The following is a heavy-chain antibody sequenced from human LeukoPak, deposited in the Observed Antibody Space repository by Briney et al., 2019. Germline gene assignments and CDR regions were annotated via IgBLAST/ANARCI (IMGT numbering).Heavy chain of an antibody. J-gene: IGHJ4*02. CDR2: ISYDGSNK. CDR3: ARSTHQQQLAKDY. D-gene: IGHD6-13*01. V-gene: IGHV3-30*04. Sequence: PGGSLRLSCAASGFTYSSYAMHWVRQAPGKGLEWVAVISYDGSNKYYADSAKGRFTISRDNSKNTLYLQMNSLRAEDTAVYYCARSTHQQQLAKDYWGQGTLVTVSS. CDR1: GFTYSSYA.